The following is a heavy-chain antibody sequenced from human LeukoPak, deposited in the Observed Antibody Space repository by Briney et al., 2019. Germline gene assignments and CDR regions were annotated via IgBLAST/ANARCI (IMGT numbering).Heavy chain of an antibody. CDR1: GFTFSSYG. D-gene: IGHD2-15*01. V-gene: IGHV3-30*03. Sequence: GRSLRLSCAASGFTFSSYGMHWVRQAPGKGLEWVAVISYDGSNKYYADSVKGRFTISRDNSKNTLYLQMNSLRAEDTAVYYCASWAPCSGGSCYLLRGYYYYGMDVWGKGTTVTVSS. CDR3: ASWAPCSGGSCYLLRGYYYYGMDV. CDR2: ISYDGSNK. J-gene: IGHJ6*04.